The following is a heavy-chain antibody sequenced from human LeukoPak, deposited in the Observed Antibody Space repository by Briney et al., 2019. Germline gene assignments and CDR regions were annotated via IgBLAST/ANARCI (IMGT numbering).Heavy chain of an antibody. CDR2: IKSKTDGGTT. Sequence: PGGSLRLSCAASGFTFSNAWMSWVRQAPGKGLEWVGRIKSKTDGGTTDYAAPVKGRFTISRDDSKNTLYLQMNSLKTEDTAVHYRTTLRVPAAILGWGQGTMVTVSS. CDR1: GFTFSNAW. D-gene: IGHD2-2*01. V-gene: IGHV3-15*01. J-gene: IGHJ3*01. CDR3: TTLRVPAAILG.